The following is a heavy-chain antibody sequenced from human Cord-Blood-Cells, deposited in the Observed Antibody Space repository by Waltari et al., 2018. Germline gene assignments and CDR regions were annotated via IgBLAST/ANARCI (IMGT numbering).Heavy chain of an antibody. CDR2: IYYSGST. J-gene: IGHJ4*02. Sequence: IRQPPGKGLEWIGSIYYSGSTYYNPSLKSRVTISVDTSKNQFSLKLSSVTAADTAVYYCARFIAAAGDYYFDYWGQGTLVTVSS. V-gene: IGHV4-39*01. D-gene: IGHD6-13*01. CDR3: ARFIAAAGDYYFDY.